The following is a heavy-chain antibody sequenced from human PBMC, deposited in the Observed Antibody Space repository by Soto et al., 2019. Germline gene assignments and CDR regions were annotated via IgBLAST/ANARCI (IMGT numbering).Heavy chain of an antibody. CDR1: GFTFSSYS. Sequence: PGGSLRLSCAASGFTFSSYSMNWVRQAPGKGLEWVSYISSSSSTIYYADSVKGRFTISRDNAKNSLYLQMNSLRAEDTAVYYCAYIAVADPSTDDAFDIWGQGTMVTVSS. V-gene: IGHV3-48*01. CDR2: ISSSSSTI. D-gene: IGHD6-19*01. CDR3: AYIAVADPSTDDAFDI. J-gene: IGHJ3*02.